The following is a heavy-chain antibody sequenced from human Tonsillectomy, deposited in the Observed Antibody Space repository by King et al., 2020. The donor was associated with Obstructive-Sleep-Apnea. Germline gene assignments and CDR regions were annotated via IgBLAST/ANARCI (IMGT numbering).Heavy chain of an antibody. CDR2: IYYSGGT. V-gene: IGHV4-31*03. Sequence: QLQESGPGLVKPSQTLSLTCTVSVGSISNGGYYWNWIRQHPGKGLEWIGYIYYSGGTYYNPSLKRRVTISVDTSKNHFPLKLSSVTAAHTAVFYCARAPYSGIYYLAFDIWGQGTMVTVSS. D-gene: IGHD1-26*01. CDR3: ARAPYSGIYYLAFDI. CDR1: VGSISNGGYY. J-gene: IGHJ3*02.